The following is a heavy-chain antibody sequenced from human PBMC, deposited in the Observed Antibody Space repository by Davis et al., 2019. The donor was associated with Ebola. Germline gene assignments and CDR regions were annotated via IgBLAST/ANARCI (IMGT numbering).Heavy chain of an antibody. CDR3: VKDRELHCASTTCFGGFDH. CDR1: GFTLSSYA. J-gene: IGHJ4*02. V-gene: IGHV3-23*01. CDR2: ISTGGGSS. D-gene: IGHD2-2*01. Sequence: GESLKISCAASGFTLSSYAMSWVRQAPGKGLEWVSAISTGGGSSYYADSVKGRFTISRDTSKNTLYLQMNSLRAEDTALYYCVKDRELHCASTTCFGGFDHWGQGTLVTVSS.